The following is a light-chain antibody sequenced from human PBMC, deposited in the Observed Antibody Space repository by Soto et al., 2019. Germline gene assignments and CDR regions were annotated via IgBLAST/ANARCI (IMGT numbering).Light chain of an antibody. CDR3: LQNYRSHWT. J-gene: IGKJ1*01. Sequence: AIQMTQSPSSLSASVGDRVTITCRASQAIGNDLGWYQQIPGKAPKLLIYAASRLHSGVPSKFSGSGSGSDFTLTLSSLQPEDFATYYCLQNYRSHWTFGQGTKVELK. CDR2: AAS. CDR1: QAIGND. V-gene: IGKV1-6*01.